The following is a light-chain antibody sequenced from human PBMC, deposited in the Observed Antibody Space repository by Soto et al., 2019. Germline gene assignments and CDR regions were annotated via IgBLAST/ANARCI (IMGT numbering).Light chain of an antibody. CDR2: AAS. CDR1: QSVSPY. Sequence: ELVLPKCAATRSGSAAERGTLSWRASQSVSPYLAWYQQKPGEAPRLLVSAASNLATGIPARFSGSASGTDFTLPLSSLETEDFSVFYCQQWNDSTLTLGPGTRVDI. V-gene: IGKV3-11*01. CDR3: QQWNDSTLT. J-gene: IGKJ3*01.